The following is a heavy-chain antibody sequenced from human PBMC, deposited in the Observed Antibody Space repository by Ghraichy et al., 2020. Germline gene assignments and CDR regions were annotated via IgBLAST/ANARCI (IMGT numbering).Heavy chain of an antibody. CDR3: ARYRAWGSDYYFDY. D-gene: IGHD7-27*01. CDR1: GGSISSYY. Sequence: SETLSLTCTVSGGSISSYYWSWIRQPPGKGLEWIGYIYYSGSTNYNPSLKSRVTISVDTSKNQFSLKLSSVTAADTAVYYCARYRAWGSDYYFDYWGQGTLVTVSS. V-gene: IGHV4-59*01. CDR2: IYYSGST. J-gene: IGHJ4*02.